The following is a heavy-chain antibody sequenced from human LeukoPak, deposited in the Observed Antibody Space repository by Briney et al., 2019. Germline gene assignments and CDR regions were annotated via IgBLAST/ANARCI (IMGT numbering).Heavy chain of an antibody. J-gene: IGHJ6*04. V-gene: IGHV3-72*01. CDR3: ARAAIDYYGSGSYPNYYYYYGMDV. CDR1: GFIFSDHY. D-gene: IGHD3-10*01. Sequence: GGSLRLSCAASGFIFSDHYMDWVRQAPGKGLEWVGRTRNKANSYTTEYAASVKGRFTISRDDSKNSLYLQMNSLKTEDTAVYYCARAAIDYYGSGSYPNYYYYYGMDVWGKGTTVTVSS. CDR2: TRNKANSYTT.